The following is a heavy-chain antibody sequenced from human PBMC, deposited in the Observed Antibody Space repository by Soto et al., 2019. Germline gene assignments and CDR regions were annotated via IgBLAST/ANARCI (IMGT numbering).Heavy chain of an antibody. CDR1: GASITPYY. CDR2: VSSTGST. CDR3: ARQSGRSSWFDP. D-gene: IGHD6-13*01. J-gene: IGHJ5*02. V-gene: IGHV4-59*08. Sequence: SETLSLTCTVSGASITPYYWNWIRQSPGKGLEWLVSVSSTGSTVYNPSLTCRVTVSLDTSKNQFSLTLSSVTAADTAVKYCARQSGRSSWFDPWGQGTLVTVSS.